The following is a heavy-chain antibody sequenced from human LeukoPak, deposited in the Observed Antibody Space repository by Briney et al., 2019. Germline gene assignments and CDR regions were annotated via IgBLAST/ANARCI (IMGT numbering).Heavy chain of an antibody. CDR1: GFTFSSYA. V-gene: IGHV3-23*01. J-gene: IGHJ4*02. CDR3: ARDKTRGLGYSYSKSGNYFDY. Sequence: TGGSLRLSCAASGFTFSSYAMSWVRQAPGQGLECISGFSGSGGSTYYADSVKGRITISRDNSKNTLYLQMNSLRAEDTAVYSCARDKTRGLGYSYSKSGNYFDYWGQGTLVTVSS. CDR2: FSGSGGST. D-gene: IGHD5-18*01.